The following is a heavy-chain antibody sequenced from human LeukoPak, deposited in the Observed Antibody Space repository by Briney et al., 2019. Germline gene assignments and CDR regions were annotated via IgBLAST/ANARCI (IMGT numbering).Heavy chain of an antibody. V-gene: IGHV1-18*04. CDR2: ISAYNGNT. D-gene: IGHD6-13*01. CDR3: ARDHTGYSSSWYPDY. J-gene: IGHJ4*02. Sequence: ASVKVSCKASGYTFTSYGISWVRQAPGQGLEGMGWISAYNGNTNYAQKLQGRVTMTTDTSTSTAYMELRSLRSDDTAVYYCARDHTGYSSSWYPDYWGQGTLVTVSS. CDR1: GYTFTSYG.